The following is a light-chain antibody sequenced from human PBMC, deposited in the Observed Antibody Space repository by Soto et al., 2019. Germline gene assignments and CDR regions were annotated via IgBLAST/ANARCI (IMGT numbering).Light chain of an antibody. V-gene: IGKV1-27*01. J-gene: IGKJ3*01. Sequence: DIQMTHSPSSLSASVGHRDTITCRARQGISNSLAWYQQRPGKVPKLLIYAASTLQSGVPSRFSGSGSGTDFTLTISRLQADDVATYSCQKYNSAPPTWGPGTKVDIE. CDR2: AAS. CDR1: QGISNS. CDR3: QKYNSAPPT.